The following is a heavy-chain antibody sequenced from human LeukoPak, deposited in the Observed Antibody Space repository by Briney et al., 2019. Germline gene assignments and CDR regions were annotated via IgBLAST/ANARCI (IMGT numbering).Heavy chain of an antibody. J-gene: IGHJ3*01. CDR1: GGSISSSNYY. V-gene: IGHV4-39*01. CDR2: LYYSGNT. CDR3: ARHLVVVTAAFDV. D-gene: IGHD2-21*02. Sequence: SETLSLTCTVSGGSISSSNYYWGWIRQPPGKGLEWIGSLYYSGNTYYNPSLKSRVTISVDRSKNQFSLKLTSVTAADTAVYYCARHLVVVTAAFDVWCQGTVVTVSS.